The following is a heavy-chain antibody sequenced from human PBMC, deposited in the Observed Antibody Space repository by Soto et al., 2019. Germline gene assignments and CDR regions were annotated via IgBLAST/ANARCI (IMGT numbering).Heavy chain of an antibody. CDR1: GFTFSNHG. J-gene: IGHJ3*01. V-gene: IGHV3-23*01. Sequence: EAQLLESGGGLVQPGGSLRLSCAASGFTFSNHGMSWVRLAPGMGLEWVSSISGDASGTYYADSVKGRFTISRDNSKNTLDLEMKSLRVEDTAVYHWAMLNWIYLGALAVWGQGTMVTVSS. D-gene: IGHD1-20*01. CDR3: AMLNWIYLGALAV. CDR2: ISGDASGT.